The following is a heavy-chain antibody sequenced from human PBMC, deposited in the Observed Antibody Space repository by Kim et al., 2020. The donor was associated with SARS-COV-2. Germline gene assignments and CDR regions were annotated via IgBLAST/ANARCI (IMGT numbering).Heavy chain of an antibody. D-gene: IGHD3-3*01. CDR2: ISYDGSNK. Sequence: GGSLRLSCAASGFTFSSYAMHWVRQAPGKGLEWVAVISYDGSNKYYADSVKGRFTISRDNSKNTLYLQMNSLRAEDTAVYYCARDSTYYDFWSGCLDYWGQGTLVTVSS. V-gene: IGHV3-30-3*01. CDR1: GFTFSSYA. J-gene: IGHJ4*02. CDR3: ARDSTYYDFWSGCLDY.